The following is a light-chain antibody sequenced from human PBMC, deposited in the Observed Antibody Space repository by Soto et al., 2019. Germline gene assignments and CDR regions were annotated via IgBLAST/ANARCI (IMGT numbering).Light chain of an antibody. CDR1: GSDVGGYNY. J-gene: IGLJ2*01. V-gene: IGLV2-14*03. Sequence: QSALTQTASVSGSPGQSITISCTGTGSDVGGYNYVSWYQQHPGKAPKLIVYDVSNRPSGVSNRFSGSRSGNTASLTISGLQAEDEADYYCSSYTTSSTLVFGGGTKVTVL. CDR2: DVS. CDR3: SSYTTSSTLV.